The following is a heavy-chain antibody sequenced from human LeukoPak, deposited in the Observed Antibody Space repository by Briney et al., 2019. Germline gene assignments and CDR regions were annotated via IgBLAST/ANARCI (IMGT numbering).Heavy chain of an antibody. D-gene: IGHD3-22*01. V-gene: IGHV3-11*06. J-gene: IGHJ1*01. CDR3: VREDYDSSGRGYFRH. Sequence: GGSLRLSCAASGFSFSDYYMSWVRQAPGKGLVWVSYISSGSYDTDYADSVKGRFTISRDNAKNSVYLHMGSLRADDTAVYWCVREDYDSSGRGYFRHWGQGTLVTVSS. CDR1: GFSFSDYY. CDR2: ISSGSYDT.